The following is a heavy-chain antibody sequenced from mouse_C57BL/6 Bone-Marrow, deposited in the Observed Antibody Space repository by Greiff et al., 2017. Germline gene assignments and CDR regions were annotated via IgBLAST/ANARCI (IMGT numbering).Heavy chain of an antibody. CDR3: ARSPLKGLGYAMDY. V-gene: IGHV1-54*01. J-gene: IGHJ4*01. CDR1: GYAFTNYL. CDR2: INPGSGGT. Sequence: QVQLQQSGAELVRPGTSVKVSCTASGYAFTNYLIEWVKQRPGQGLEWIGVINPGSGGTNYNEKFKGKATLTADKSSSTAYMQLSSLTSEDSAVYFCARSPLKGLGYAMDYWGQGTSVTVSS. D-gene: IGHD1-3*01.